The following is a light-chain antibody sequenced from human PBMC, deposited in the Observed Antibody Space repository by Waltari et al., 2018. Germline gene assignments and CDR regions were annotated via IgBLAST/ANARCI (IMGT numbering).Light chain of an antibody. CDR1: TLPKQY. CDR3: QSADSSGTPVI. Sequence: SFELTQPPSVSVSPGQTASITCSGNTLPKQYASWYQQKPGQALVLIMYKDSERPSGIPERFSGSSSGTTVTLTISGVQAEDEADYYCQSADSSGTPVIFGGGTKLTVL. J-gene: IGLJ2*01. V-gene: IGLV3-25*03. CDR2: KDS.